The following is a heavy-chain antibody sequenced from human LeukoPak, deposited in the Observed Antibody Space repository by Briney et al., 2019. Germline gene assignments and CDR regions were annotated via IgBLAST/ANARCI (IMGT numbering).Heavy chain of an antibody. CDR2: IYHSGST. Sequence: SETLSLTCAVSGGSISSSNWWSWVRPPPGKGLEWIGEIYHSGSTNYNPSLKSRVTISVDKSKNQFSLKLSSVTAADTAVYYCASEKYYYDSSGSIDYWGQGTLVTVSS. J-gene: IGHJ4*02. CDR1: GGSISSSNW. V-gene: IGHV4-4*02. CDR3: ASEKYYYDSSGSIDY. D-gene: IGHD3-22*01.